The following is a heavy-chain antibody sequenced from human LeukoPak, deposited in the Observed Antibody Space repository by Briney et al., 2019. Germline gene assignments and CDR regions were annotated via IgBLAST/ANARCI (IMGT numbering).Heavy chain of an antibody. CDR2: ISYDGSNK. D-gene: IGHD6-13*01. V-gene: IGHV3-30-3*01. CDR1: GFTFSSYA. J-gene: IGHJ6*02. CDR3: ARDSYSSSWYSGYYYYGMDV. Sequence: PGRSLRLSCAASGFTFSSYAMHWVRQAPGKGLEWVAVISYDGSNKYYADSVKGRFTISRDNSKNTLYLQMNSLRAEDTAVYYCARDSYSSSWYSGYYYYGMDVWGQGTTVTVSS.